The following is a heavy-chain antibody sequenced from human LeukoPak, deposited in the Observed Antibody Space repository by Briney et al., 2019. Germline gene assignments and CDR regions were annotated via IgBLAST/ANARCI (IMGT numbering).Heavy chain of an antibody. Sequence: ASVKVSCKTSGYSFTSYYIHWVRQAPGQGLEWMGKINPSGGSASNAQKFQGRVTMTRDTSTRTVYMELSSLRSEETAVYYCARDPYGGYDKRMYYFDHWGQGTLVTVSS. CDR1: GYSFTSYY. J-gene: IGHJ4*02. D-gene: IGHD5-12*01. CDR2: INPSGGSA. CDR3: ARDPYGGYDKRMYYFDH. V-gene: IGHV1-46*01.